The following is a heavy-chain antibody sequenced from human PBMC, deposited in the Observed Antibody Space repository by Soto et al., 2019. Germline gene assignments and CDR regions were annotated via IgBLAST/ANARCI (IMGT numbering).Heavy chain of an antibody. CDR3: ARAGGYSYVDY. V-gene: IGHV4-59*12. D-gene: IGHD5-18*01. J-gene: IGHJ4*02. CDR2: IYYSGST. CDR1: GGSISSYY. Sequence: ASETLSLTCTVSGGSISSYYWSWIRQPPGKGLEWIGYIYYSGSTHYNPSLKSRLTISVDKSKNQFSLKLTSVTAADTAVYYCARAGGYSYVDYWGQGTLVT.